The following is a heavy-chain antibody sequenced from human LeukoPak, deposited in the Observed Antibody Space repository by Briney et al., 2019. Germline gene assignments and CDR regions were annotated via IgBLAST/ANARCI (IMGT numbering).Heavy chain of an antibody. CDR2: ISGSGGST. CDR1: GFTFSSYA. Sequence: GGSLRLSCAASGFTFSSYAMSWVRQAPGKGLEWVSAISGSGGSTYYADSVKGRFTISRDNSKNTLYLQMNSLRAEDTVVYYCAKDYYDSSGYYSIDYWGQGTLVTVSS. J-gene: IGHJ4*02. D-gene: IGHD3-22*01. CDR3: AKDYYDSSGYYSIDY. V-gene: IGHV3-23*01.